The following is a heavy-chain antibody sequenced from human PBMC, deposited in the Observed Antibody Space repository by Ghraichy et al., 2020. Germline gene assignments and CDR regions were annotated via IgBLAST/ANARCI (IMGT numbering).Heavy chain of an antibody. V-gene: IGHV4-39*07. CDR2: IYYSGST. Sequence: SETLSLTCTVSGGSISSSSYYWGWIRQPPGKGLEWIGSIYYSGSTYYNPSLKSRVTISVDTSKNQFSLKPSSVTAADTAVYYCARRGYCSGGSCYGGDDAFDIWGQGTMVTVSS. J-gene: IGHJ3*02. CDR3: ARRGYCSGGSCYGGDDAFDI. CDR1: GGSISSSSYY. D-gene: IGHD2-15*01.